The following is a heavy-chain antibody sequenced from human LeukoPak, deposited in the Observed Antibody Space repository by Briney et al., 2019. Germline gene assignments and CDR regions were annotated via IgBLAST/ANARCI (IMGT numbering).Heavy chain of an antibody. D-gene: IGHD5-18*01. Sequence: AAVTVSFKASGYTLSDYYMHWVRQAPGQGLEGIGRINLNSVGTNYAQKFQGRVTMTRDTSISTAYMELSRLRSDDTAVYYCARGSSIQLWTIEFDYWGQGTLVT. CDR1: GYTLSDYY. V-gene: IGHV1-2*06. CDR3: ARGSSIQLWTIEFDY. CDR2: INLNSVGT. J-gene: IGHJ4*02.